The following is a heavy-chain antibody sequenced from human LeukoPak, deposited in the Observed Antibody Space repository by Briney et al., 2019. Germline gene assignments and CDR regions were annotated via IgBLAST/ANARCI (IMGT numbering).Heavy chain of an antibody. J-gene: IGHJ4*02. CDR2: IIPIFGTA. V-gene: IGHV1-69*05. D-gene: IGHD3-22*01. CDR3: ARATVGYYYDSSGYPTAPYYFDY. CDR1: GGTFSSYA. Sequence: SVKVSCKASGGTFSSYAINWVRRAPGQGLEWMGRIIPIFGTANYAQKFQGRVTITTDESTSTAYMELRSLRSEDTAVYYCARATVGYYYDSSGYPTAPYYFDYWGQGTLVTVSS.